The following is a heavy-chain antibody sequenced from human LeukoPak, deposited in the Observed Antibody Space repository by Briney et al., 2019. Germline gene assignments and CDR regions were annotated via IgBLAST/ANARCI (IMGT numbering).Heavy chain of an antibody. CDR3: AKDRWGAVASFDY. Sequence: AGGSLRLSCAASGFPFSDYVMHWVRQAPGKGLEWVSVIRYDGNNKYYADSVKGRFIISGDNSKNTLYLQMYSLESEDAAVYYCAKDRWGAVASFDYWGQGTLVTVSS. CDR1: GFPFSDYV. J-gene: IGHJ4*02. CDR2: IRYDGNNK. D-gene: IGHD6-19*01. V-gene: IGHV3-30*02.